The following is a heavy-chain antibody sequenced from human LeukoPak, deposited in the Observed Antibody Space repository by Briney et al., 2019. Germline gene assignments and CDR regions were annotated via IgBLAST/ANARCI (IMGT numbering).Heavy chain of an antibody. CDR2: IYTSGST. Sequence: SETLSLTCTVSGGSISSYYWSWIRQPAGKGLEWIGRIYTSGSTNYNPSLKSRVTMSVDTSKNQFSLKLSSVAAADTAVYYCARSGRITIFKGYYYMDVWGKGTTVTISS. D-gene: IGHD3-3*01. CDR1: GGSISSYY. J-gene: IGHJ6*03. V-gene: IGHV4-4*07. CDR3: ARSGRITIFKGYYYMDV.